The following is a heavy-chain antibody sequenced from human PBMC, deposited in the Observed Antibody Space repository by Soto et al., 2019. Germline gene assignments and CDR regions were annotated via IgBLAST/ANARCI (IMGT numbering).Heavy chain of an antibody. D-gene: IGHD2-15*01. V-gene: IGHV3-23*01. CDR1: GFTFSSYA. J-gene: IGHJ4*02. Sequence: GGSLRLSCAASGFTFSSYAMSWVRQAPGKGLEWVSAISGSGGSTYYADSVEGRFTVSRDNSENTVYLQMTGLRPEDTALYYCSRAGLGNYCGGDSCYSLDYWGPGTLVTVSS. CDR2: ISGSGGST. CDR3: SRAGLGNYCGGDSCYSLDY.